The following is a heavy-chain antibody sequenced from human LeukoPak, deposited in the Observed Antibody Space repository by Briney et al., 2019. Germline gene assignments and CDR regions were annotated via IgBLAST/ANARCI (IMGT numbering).Heavy chain of an antibody. CDR2: IRYDGSNK. V-gene: IGHV3-30*02. D-gene: IGHD3-10*01. J-gene: IGHJ4*02. CDR1: GFTFSSYG. Sequence: GGSLRLSCAASGFTFSSYGMHWVRQAPGKGLEWVAFIRYDGSNKYYADSVKGRFTISRDNSKNTLYLQMNSLRAEDTAVYYCAKDGRDYGSGSYYTLGYWGQGTLVTVSS. CDR3: AKDGRDYGSGSYYTLGY.